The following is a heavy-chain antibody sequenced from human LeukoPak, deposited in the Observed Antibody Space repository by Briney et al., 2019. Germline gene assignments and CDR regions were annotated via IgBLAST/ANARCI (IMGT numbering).Heavy chain of an antibody. Sequence: GGSLRLSCAASGFTFGDYAMHWVRHAPGKGLEWVSPNSCNFGSIRYADSLGRRVTISRDNTKNTLYVQMNSVRAEDTGLYYCAKDVGDCSGGSFYSAQAYGRDVWGQGTTVTVSS. D-gene: IGHD2-15*01. CDR1: GFTFGDYA. V-gene: IGHV3-9*01. J-gene: IGHJ6*02. CDR3: AKDVGDCSGGSFYSAQAYGRDV. CDR2: NSCNFGSI.